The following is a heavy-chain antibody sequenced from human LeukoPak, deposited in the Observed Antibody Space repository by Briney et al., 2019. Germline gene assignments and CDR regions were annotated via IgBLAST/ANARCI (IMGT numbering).Heavy chain of an antibody. CDR1: GGSISSYY. CDR2: IYYSGST. J-gene: IGHJ4*02. D-gene: IGHD1-26*01. CDR3: ARGGSGSYYFWDY. Sequence: SETLSLTCTVSGGSISSYYWSWIRQPPGKGLEWIGYIYYSGSTNYNPSLKSRVTISVDTSKNQFSLKLSSVTAADTAVYYCARGGSGSYYFWDYWGQGTLVTVSS. V-gene: IGHV4-59*01.